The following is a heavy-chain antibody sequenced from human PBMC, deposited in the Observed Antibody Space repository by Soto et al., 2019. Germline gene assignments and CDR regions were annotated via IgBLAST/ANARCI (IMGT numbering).Heavy chain of an antibody. CDR1: GGSFSGYY. CDR3: ARLFPLRSITVSGSGGYGMDV. Sequence: PSETLSLTCAVYGGSFSGYYWSWIRHPPGKGLEWIGEINHSGSTNYNPSLKSRVTISVDTSKNQFSLKLSSVTAADTSVYYCARLFPLRSITVSGSGGYGMDVWGQGTTVTVSS. V-gene: IGHV4-34*01. J-gene: IGHJ6*02. CDR2: INHSGST. D-gene: IGHD4-17*01.